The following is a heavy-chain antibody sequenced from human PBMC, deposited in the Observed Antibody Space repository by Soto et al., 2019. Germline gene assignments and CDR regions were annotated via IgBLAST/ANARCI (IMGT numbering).Heavy chain of an antibody. CDR3: ARRGGVAAAGTRRSFDP. V-gene: IGHV4-39*01. D-gene: IGHD6-13*01. Sequence: SGTLSLTFTFFGGSISSTSYYWEWVRQPPGKGLEWVGGIYYSGSTYYNPSLKSRVTIFVDTSKNQFSLTLSSVTAADTALYYCARRGGVAAAGTRRSFDPWGQGILVTVSS. CDR1: GGSISSTSYY. J-gene: IGHJ5*02. CDR2: IYYSGST.